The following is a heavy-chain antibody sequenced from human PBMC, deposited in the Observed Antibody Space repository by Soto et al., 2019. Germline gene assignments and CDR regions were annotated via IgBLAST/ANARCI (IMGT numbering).Heavy chain of an antibody. J-gene: IGHJ5*02. V-gene: IGHV3-23*01. D-gene: IGHD3-10*01. Sequence: EVQLLESGGGLVQPGGSLRLSCAASGFTFSNHAMSWVRQAPGKGLEWVSAISGNGISTYYADSVRGRFTISRDTSKSTLSLQMNRLRADDTAVYCCARDAIAMVRGTNNGFDPWGQGTLVTVST. CDR1: GFTFSNHA. CDR2: ISGNGIST. CDR3: ARDAIAMVRGTNNGFDP.